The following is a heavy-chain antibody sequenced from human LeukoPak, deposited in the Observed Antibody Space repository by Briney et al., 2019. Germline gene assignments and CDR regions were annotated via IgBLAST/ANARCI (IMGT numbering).Heavy chain of an antibody. Sequence: SETLSLTCAVYGGSFSGYYWSWIRQPPGKGLEWIGEINHSGNTNYNPSLKSRVTISVDTSKNQFSLKLSSVTAADTAVYYCARSRDGYNSRYYDYWGQGTLVTVSS. CDR3: ARSRDGYNSRYYDY. V-gene: IGHV4-34*01. CDR2: INHSGNT. D-gene: IGHD5-24*01. J-gene: IGHJ4*02. CDR1: GGSFSGYY.